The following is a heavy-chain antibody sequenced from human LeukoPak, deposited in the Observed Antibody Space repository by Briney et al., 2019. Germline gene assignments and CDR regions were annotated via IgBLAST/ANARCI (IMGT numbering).Heavy chain of an antibody. Sequence: GGSLRLSCAASGFTFSSYWLTWVRRAPGKGRRWVANIKQDGSEKYYVDSVKGRFTISRDNAKSSLYLQMNSLRAEDTAVYYCAREGYDSSALADYWGQGTLVTVSS. D-gene: IGHD3-22*01. CDR3: AREGYDSSALADY. CDR1: GFTFSSYW. V-gene: IGHV3-7*01. CDR2: IKQDGSEK. J-gene: IGHJ4*02.